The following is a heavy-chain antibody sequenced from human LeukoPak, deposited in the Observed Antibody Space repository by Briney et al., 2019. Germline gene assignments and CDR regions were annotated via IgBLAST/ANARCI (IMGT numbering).Heavy chain of an antibody. J-gene: IGHJ4*02. D-gene: IGHD1-1*01. CDR1: GGSISSGGYS. CDR2: IYYSGST. Sequence: PSQTLSLTCAVSGGSISSGGYSWSWIRQPPGKGLEWIGYIYYSGSTNYNPSLKSRVTMSVDTSKNQFSLKLSSVTAADTAVYYCARDRGTWNDDGFDYWGQGTLVTVSS. V-gene: IGHV4-30-4*07. CDR3: ARDRGTWNDDGFDY.